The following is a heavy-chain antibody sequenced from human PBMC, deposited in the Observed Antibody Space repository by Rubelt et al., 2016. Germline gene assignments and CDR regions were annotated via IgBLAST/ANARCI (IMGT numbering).Heavy chain of an antibody. V-gene: IGHV4-39*07. CDR3: ARSITYYDFWSGYFHFDY. CDR2: IYYSGST. CDR1: GGSISSSSYY. J-gene: IGHJ4*02. D-gene: IGHD3-3*01. Sequence: QLQLQESGPGLVKPSETLSLTCTVSGGSISSSSYYWGWIRQPPGKGLEWIGSIYYSGSTYYNPSLRGWVTISVDTSKNQFSRKLSSVTAADTAVYYCARSITYYDFWSGYFHFDYWGQGTLVTVSS.